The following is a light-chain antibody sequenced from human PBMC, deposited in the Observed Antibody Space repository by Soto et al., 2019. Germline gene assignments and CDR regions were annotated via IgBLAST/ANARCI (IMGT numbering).Light chain of an antibody. CDR2: YDS. V-gene: IGLV3-21*04. J-gene: IGLJ3*02. Sequence: SYELTQPPSVSVAPGKTARITCGGNNIGSKSVHWYQQKPGQAPVLVIYYDSDRPSGIPERFSGSNSGNTATLTISRDEAGEEVVYYCQVWDSSSDHWVFGGGTKLTVL. CDR3: QVWDSSSDHWV. CDR1: NIGSKS.